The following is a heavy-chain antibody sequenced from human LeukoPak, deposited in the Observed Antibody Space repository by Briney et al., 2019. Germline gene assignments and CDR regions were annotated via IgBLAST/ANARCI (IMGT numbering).Heavy chain of an antibody. CDR1: GFTFSSYW. D-gene: IGHD3-22*01. V-gene: IGHV3-7*01. J-gene: IGHJ3*02. Sequence: GGSLRLSCAASGFTFSSYWMSWVRQAPGKGLEGVAHIKQDGSEKYYVESVKGRFTISRDNAKNSLYLQMNGLRAEDTAVYYCAREGDYYDSSDAFDIWGQGTMVTVSS. CDR3: AREGDYYDSSDAFDI. CDR2: IKQDGSEK.